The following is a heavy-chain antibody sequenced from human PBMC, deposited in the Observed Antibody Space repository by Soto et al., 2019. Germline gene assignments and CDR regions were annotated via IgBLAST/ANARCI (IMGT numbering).Heavy chain of an antibody. CDR3: ATERLTDDVFSGYDAFYI. CDR2: ITSSSTTK. D-gene: IGHD3-3*01. Sequence: DVQLVESGGDLVQPGGSLRLSCAASRFSISSYEMDWVRQAPGKGLEWVSHITSSSTTKNYADSVKGRFTISRDNAKNSLFLQMNSLRAEDTGLYYCATERLTDDVFSGYDAFYIWGRGTMVTVSS. CDR1: RFSISSYE. J-gene: IGHJ3*02. V-gene: IGHV3-48*03.